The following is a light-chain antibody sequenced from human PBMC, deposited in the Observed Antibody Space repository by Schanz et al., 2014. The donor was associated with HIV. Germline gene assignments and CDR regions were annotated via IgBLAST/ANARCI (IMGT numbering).Light chain of an antibody. CDR2: DVS. CDR1: ATDVGLYNY. CDR3: CSYAGSYTYV. Sequence: QSALTQPASVSGSPGQSITISCAGTATDVGLYNYVSWYQQRPGKAPKMIIYDVSYRPLGVSDRFSGSKSGNTASLTISGLQAEDEADYYCCSYAGSYTYVFGTGTKLTVL. V-gene: IGLV2-14*03. J-gene: IGLJ1*01.